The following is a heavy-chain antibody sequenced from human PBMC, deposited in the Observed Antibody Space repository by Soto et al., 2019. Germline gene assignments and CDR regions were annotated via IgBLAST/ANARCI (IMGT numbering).Heavy chain of an antibody. CDR2: FRTSADGGTT. V-gene: IGHV3-23*01. CDR3: PKNVRSGPGNKYFDY. D-gene: IGHD3-10*01. Sequence: GGSLRLSCAASGFTFSSYSMSSVHQAPGKGLEWVSGFRTSADGGTTYYADSVTGRFTISRDNSKNMLLLQMNCQRSEDTAIYYCPKNVRSGPGNKYFDYWRRGTLVSV. J-gene: IGHJ4*02. CDR1: GFTFSSYS.